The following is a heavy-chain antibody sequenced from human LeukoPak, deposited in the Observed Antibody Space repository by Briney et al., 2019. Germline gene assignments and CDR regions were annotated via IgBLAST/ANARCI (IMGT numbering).Heavy chain of an antibody. Sequence: VASVKVSCKAFGFTFTSSAMQWVRQARGQRLEWIGWIVVGSGNTNYAQKFQERVTITRDMSTSTAYMELSSLRSEDTAVYYCAADKGYYYDSSGYSTYWYFDLWGRGTLVTVSS. CDR3: AADKGYYYDSSGYSTYWYFDL. CDR2: IVVGSGNT. V-gene: IGHV1-58*02. D-gene: IGHD3-22*01. J-gene: IGHJ2*01. CDR1: GFTFTSSA.